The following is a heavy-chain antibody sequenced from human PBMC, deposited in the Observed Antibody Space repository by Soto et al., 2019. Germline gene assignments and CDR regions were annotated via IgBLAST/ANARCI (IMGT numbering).Heavy chain of an antibody. V-gene: IGHV3-53*01. CDR2: IYSGGST. J-gene: IGHJ4*02. CDR3: ARATTGTVFDY. Sequence: PGGSLRLSCAASGFTVSSNYMSWVRQAPGKGLEWVSIIYSGGSTYYADSVKGRFTISRDNSKNTLYLQMNSPRAEDTAVYYCARATTGTVFDYWGQGTLVTVSS. CDR1: GFTVSSNY. D-gene: IGHD1-7*01.